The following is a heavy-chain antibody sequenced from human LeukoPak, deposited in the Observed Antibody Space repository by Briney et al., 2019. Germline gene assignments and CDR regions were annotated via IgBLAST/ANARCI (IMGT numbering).Heavy chain of an antibody. CDR3: ARDPAAWDY. CDR2: IKGDGSDK. CDR1: GFTFSSYW. D-gene: IGHD2-2*01. Sequence: GGSLRLSCAASGFTFSSYWMSWVRQAPGKGLEWVGNIKGDGSDKYYVDSVKGRFTISRDNAKNSLYLQMNSLRAEDTAVYYCARDPAAWDYWGQGTLVTVSP. J-gene: IGHJ4*02. V-gene: IGHV3-7*01.